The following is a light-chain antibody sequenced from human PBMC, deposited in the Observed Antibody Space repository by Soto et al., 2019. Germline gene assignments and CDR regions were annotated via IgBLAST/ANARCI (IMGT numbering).Light chain of an antibody. CDR2: DVS. Sequence: EIAVTQAPAILSVSPGERGTPPCRASQDIGTKLAWYQQKPGQAPSLLMYDVSTRASAAPARFSGSGSGSEFALTISSLQSEDFAIYLCQQYYHWRTFGQGTKVDIK. J-gene: IGKJ1*01. CDR3: QQYYHWRT. V-gene: IGKV3-15*01. CDR1: QDIGTK.